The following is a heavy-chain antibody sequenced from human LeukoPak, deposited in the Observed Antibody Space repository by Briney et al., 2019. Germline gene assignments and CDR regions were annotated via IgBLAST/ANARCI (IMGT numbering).Heavy chain of an antibody. D-gene: IGHD3-10*02. CDR2: IYHSGST. Sequence: PSETLSLTCAVSGGSISSSNWWSWVRQPPGKGLEWIGEIYHSGSTNYNPSLKSRVTISVDKSKNQFSLKLSSVTAADTAVYYCARVGYYARGYYYYYMDVWGKGTTVTISS. J-gene: IGHJ6*03. V-gene: IGHV4-4*02. CDR1: GGSISSSNW. CDR3: ARVGYYARGYYYYYMDV.